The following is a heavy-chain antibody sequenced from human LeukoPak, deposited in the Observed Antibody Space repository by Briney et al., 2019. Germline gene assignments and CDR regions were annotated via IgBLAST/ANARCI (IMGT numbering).Heavy chain of an antibody. CDR1: GFTFSDYS. CDR3: AKELGQQAAFDY. J-gene: IGHJ4*02. CDR2: ITSGASII. V-gene: IGHV3-48*01. Sequence: GGSLRLSCAASGFTFSDYSMNWVRQAPGKGLEWLAYITSGASIIYYADSVKGRFTISRDNAKNSLYLQMNSLRAEDTAVYYCAKELGQQAAFDYWGQGTLVTVSS. D-gene: IGHD6-13*01.